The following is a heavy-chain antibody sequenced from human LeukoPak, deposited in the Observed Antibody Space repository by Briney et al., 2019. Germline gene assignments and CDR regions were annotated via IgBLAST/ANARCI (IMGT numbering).Heavy chain of an antibody. CDR1: GFTFSSYG. J-gene: IGHJ4*02. Sequence: GGSLRLSCAASGFTFSSYGMHWVRQAPGKGLEGVAVIWYDGSNKYYADSVKGRFTISRDNSKNTLYLQMNSLRAEDTAVYYCAIFGVDEGGYWGQGTLVTVSS. V-gene: IGHV3-33*01. CDR2: IWYDGSNK. D-gene: IGHD3-3*01. CDR3: AIFGVDEGGY.